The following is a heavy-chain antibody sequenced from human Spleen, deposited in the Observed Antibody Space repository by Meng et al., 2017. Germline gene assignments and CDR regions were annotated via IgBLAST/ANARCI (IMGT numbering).Heavy chain of an antibody. CDR1: GGTFSNYT. CDR3: ARDMGGYRYYYGMDV. D-gene: IGHD1-26*01. J-gene: IGHJ6*02. CDR2: IIPIFGIP. Sequence: SVKVSCKASGGTFSNYTMSWVRQAPGQGLEWMGGIIPIFGIPNYAQKFQGRVTIIADESTSTAYMELSGLRSEDTAVYYCARDMGGYRYYYGMDVWGQGTTVTVSS. V-gene: IGHV1-69*13.